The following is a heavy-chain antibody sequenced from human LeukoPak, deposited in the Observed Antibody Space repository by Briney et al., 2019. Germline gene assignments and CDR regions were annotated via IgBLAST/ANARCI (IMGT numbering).Heavy chain of an antibody. CDR3: ARDTVDPISWMVVVAAGFYYYGMDV. D-gene: IGHD2-15*01. CDR1: GYTFTSYG. J-gene: IGHJ6*02. CDR2: ISAYNGNT. Sequence: ASVKVSCKASGYTFTSYGISWVRQAPGQGLEWMGWISAYNGNTNYAQKLQGRVTMTTDTSTSTAYMELSSLRSEDTAVYYCARDTVDPISWMVVVAAGFYYYGMDVWGQGTTVTVSS. V-gene: IGHV1-18*01.